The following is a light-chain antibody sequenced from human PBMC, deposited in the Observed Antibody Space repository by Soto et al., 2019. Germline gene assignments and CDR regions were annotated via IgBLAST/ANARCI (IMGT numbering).Light chain of an antibody. CDR3: AAWHDSLNGYV. CDR2: SNN. Sequence: QSVLTQPPSASGTPGDRVAISCSGSSSNIGSNTVNWYQQLPGTAPKLLIYSNNQRLSGVPDRFSGSKSGTSASLAISGLQSEDEADYYCAAWHDSLNGYVFGTGTRSPS. V-gene: IGLV1-44*01. CDR1: SSNIGSNT. J-gene: IGLJ1*01.